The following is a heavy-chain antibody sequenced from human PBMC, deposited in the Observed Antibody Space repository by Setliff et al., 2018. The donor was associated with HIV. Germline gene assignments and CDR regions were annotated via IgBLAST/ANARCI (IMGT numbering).Heavy chain of an antibody. D-gene: IGHD3-10*01. Sequence: GESLKISCKGSGYSFTSYWISWVRQMPGKGLEWMGRIAPSNSKTNYSPSFQGHVTISADKSISTAYLQWSSLKASDTALYYCATEDESGGNYFDYLAQGTLVTVSS. CDR1: GYSFTSYW. CDR2: IAPSNSKT. CDR3: ATEDESGGNYFDY. V-gene: IGHV5-10-1*01. J-gene: IGHJ4*02.